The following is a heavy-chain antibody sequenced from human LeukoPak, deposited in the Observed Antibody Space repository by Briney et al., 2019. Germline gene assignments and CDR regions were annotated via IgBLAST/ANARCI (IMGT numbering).Heavy chain of an antibody. CDR2: IYHSGST. CDR3: ARGSGWYNLGFDY. CDR1: GYSISSGYY. Sequence: SETLSLTCTVSGYSISSGYYWGWIRQPPGKGLEWIGSIYHSGSTYYNPSLKSRVTISVDTSKNQFSLKLSSVTAADTAVYYFARGSGWYNLGFDYWGQGTLVTVSS. J-gene: IGHJ4*02. D-gene: IGHD6-19*01. V-gene: IGHV4-38-2*02.